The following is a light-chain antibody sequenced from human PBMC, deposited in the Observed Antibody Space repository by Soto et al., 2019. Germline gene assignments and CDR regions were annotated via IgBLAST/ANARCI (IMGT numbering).Light chain of an antibody. CDR3: QQRSNWPPA. CDR2: DAS. Sequence: EIVLRQSPATLSLSPGERATLSCRASQSVSSYLAWYQQKPGQAPRLLIYDASNRATGIPARFSGSGSGTDFTLTISSLEPEDFAVYYCQQRSNWPPAFGQGTKLEIK. J-gene: IGKJ2*01. CDR1: QSVSSY. V-gene: IGKV3-11*01.